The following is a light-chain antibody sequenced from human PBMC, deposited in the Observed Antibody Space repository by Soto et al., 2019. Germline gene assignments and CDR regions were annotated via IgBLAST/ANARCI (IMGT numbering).Light chain of an antibody. CDR1: QSVLYSSNNKNY. Sequence: DIVMTQSPDSLAVSLGERATINCKSSQSVLYSSNNKNYLAWYQQRPGQPPKLLIYWASTRESGVPDRFSGSGSGTDFTLTITSLQAEDVAVYYCQQYESTPPTFGQGTKVKIK. CDR2: WAS. CDR3: QQYESTPPT. J-gene: IGKJ2*01. V-gene: IGKV4-1*01.